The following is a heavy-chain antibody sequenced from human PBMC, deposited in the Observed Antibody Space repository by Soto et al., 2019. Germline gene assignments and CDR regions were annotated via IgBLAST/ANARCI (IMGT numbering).Heavy chain of an antibody. J-gene: IGHJ4*02. V-gene: IGHV1-58*02. CDR2: IVVGSGNT. Sequence: QMQVVQSGPEVKKPGTSVKVSCKTPGFTFSNSAIQWVRQAPGERLEWVGWIVVGSGNTNYAQKLQERVTISRDMSTATAYMELSSLRSDDTAVYYCAAEIYSGGDCCHFDYWGQGALVTVSS. D-gene: IGHD2-21*02. CDR1: GFTFSNSA. CDR3: AAEIYSGGDCCHFDY.